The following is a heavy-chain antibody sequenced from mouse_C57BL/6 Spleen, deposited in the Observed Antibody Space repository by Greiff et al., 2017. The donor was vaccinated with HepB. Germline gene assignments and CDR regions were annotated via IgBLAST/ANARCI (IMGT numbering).Heavy chain of an antibody. V-gene: IGHV1-5*01. CDR3: TSFGYYYGSSSYFDY. CDR2: IYPGNSDT. Sequence: EVQLQQSGTVLARPGASVKMSCKTSGYTFTSYWMHWVKQRPGQGLEWIGAIYPGNSDTSYNQKFKGKAKLTAVTSASTAYMELSSLTNEDSAVYYCTSFGYYYGSSSYFDYWGQGTTLTVSS. D-gene: IGHD1-1*01. J-gene: IGHJ2*01. CDR1: GYTFTSYW.